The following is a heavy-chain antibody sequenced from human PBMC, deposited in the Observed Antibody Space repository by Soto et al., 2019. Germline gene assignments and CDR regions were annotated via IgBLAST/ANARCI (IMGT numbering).Heavy chain of an antibody. D-gene: IGHD3-10*01. J-gene: IGHJ5*02. Sequence: GGSLRLSCAASGFTFSSYAMSWVRQAPGKGLEWVSAISGSGGSTYYADSVKGRFTISRDNSKNTLYLQMNSLRAEDTAVYYCAKDGYRSKLWFGEPPNNWFDPWGQGTLVTVSS. V-gene: IGHV3-23*01. CDR3: AKDGYRSKLWFGEPPNNWFDP. CDR2: ISGSGGST. CDR1: GFTFSSYA.